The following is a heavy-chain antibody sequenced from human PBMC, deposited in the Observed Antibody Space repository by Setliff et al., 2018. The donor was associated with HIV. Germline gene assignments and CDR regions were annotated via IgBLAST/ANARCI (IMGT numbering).Heavy chain of an antibody. J-gene: IGHJ4*02. CDR2: ISSSSSTI. CDR3: ARPGGHDHKGG. D-gene: IGHD3-16*01. V-gene: IGHV3-48*01. Sequence: PGGSLRLSCAASGFTFSSYSMNWVRQAPGKGLEWVSYISSSSSTIYYADSVKGRLTISRDNAKNSLYLQMNSLRAEDTAVYYCARPGGHDHKGGWGQGTLVTVSS. CDR1: GFTFSSYS.